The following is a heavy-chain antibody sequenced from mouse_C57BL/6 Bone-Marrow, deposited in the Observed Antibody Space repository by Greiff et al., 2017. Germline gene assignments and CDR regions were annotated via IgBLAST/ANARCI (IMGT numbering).Heavy chain of an antibody. J-gene: IGHJ4*01. Sequence: QVQLQQPGAELVKPGASVKMSCKASGYTFTSYWITWVKQRPGQGLEWIGDIYPGSGSTNYNEKFKSKATLTVDTSASTAYMQLSSLTSEDSAVYYCARGVTTSPFYAMDYWGQGTSVTVSS. CDR1: GYTFTSYW. CDR2: IYPGSGST. V-gene: IGHV1-55*01. D-gene: IGHD2-1*01. CDR3: ARGVTTSPFYAMDY.